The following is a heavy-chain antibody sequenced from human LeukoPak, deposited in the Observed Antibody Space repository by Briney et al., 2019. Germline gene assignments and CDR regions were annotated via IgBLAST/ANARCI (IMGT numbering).Heavy chain of an antibody. CDR1: GYTFTGYY. CDR3: ARDRFSPYYYDSSGYYY. CDR2: INPNSGGT. J-gene: IGHJ4*02. Sequence: WASVKVSCKSSGYTFTGYYMHWVRQAPGQGLEWMGWINPNSGGTNYAQKFQGRVTMTRDTSISTAYMELSSLRSEDTAVYYCARDRFSPYYYDSSGYYYWGQGTLVTVSS. D-gene: IGHD3-22*01. V-gene: IGHV1-2*02.